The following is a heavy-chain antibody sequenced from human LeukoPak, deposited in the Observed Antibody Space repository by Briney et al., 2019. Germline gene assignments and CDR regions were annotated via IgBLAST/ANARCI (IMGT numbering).Heavy chain of an antibody. V-gene: IGHV4-39*07. CDR3: ARGWDHIAVAGTGEVDY. CDR1: GASISSGSHH. CDR2: INHSGST. J-gene: IGHJ4*02. Sequence: PSETLSLTCTVSGASISSGSHHWGWIRQPPGKGLEWIGEINHSGSTNYNPSLKSRVTISVDTSKNQFSLKLSSVTAADTAVYYCARGWDHIAVAGTGEVDYWGQGTLVTVSS. D-gene: IGHD6-19*01.